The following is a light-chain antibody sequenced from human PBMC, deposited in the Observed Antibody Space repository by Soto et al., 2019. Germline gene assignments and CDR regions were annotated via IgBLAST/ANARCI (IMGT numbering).Light chain of an antibody. CDR2: QTS. J-gene: IGKJ1*01. Sequence: EIVLTQSPGTLSLSPGERATLSCRASQYINTRLAWYQHRPGQAPRLLIYQTSIRAAGIPARFSASGSGTDFTLTISDVQPEDFALYYCHQRQSWPRTFGQGTKADI. CDR3: HQRQSWPRT. V-gene: IGKV3-11*01. CDR1: QYINTR.